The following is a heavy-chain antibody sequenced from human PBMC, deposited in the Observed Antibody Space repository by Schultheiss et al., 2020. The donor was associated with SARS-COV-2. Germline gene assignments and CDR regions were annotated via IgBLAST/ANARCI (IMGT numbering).Heavy chain of an antibody. V-gene: IGHV3-48*04. Sequence: GGSLRLSCAASGFTFSIYSMNWVRQAPGKGLEWVSYISDSGVTKYYADSVKGRFTISRDNAKKTLSLQMNSLRAEDTAVYYCARDLGTYKYFDHWGQGTLVTVSS. CDR1: GFTFSIYS. CDR3: ARDLGTYKYFDH. D-gene: IGHD3-10*01. J-gene: IGHJ4*02. CDR2: ISDSGVTK.